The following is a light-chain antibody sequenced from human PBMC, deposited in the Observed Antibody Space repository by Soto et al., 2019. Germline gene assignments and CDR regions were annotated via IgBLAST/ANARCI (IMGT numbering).Light chain of an antibody. CDR1: RSFASSY. V-gene: IGKV3-20*01. CDR3: HHYDSSPPYT. J-gene: IGKJ2*01. CDR2: AAS. Sequence: EIVLTQSPATLSLSPGERATLSCRASRSFASSYLAWYQHKPGQAPRLLIYAASSRATGIPDRFIGSGSGTGFTLTISRLEPDDSAVYYCHHYDSSPPYTFGQGTKLEIK.